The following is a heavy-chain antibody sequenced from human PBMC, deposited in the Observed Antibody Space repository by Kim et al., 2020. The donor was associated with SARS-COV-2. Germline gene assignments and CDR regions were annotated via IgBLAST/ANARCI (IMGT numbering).Heavy chain of an antibody. V-gene: IGHV3-23*03. J-gene: IGHJ3*02. CDR2: GT. CDR3: AKGFEALDI. Sequence: GTYDADYVKGRFTISRDNSMNTLYLQMNSLRAEDTAVYFCAKGFEALDIWGQGTMVTVSS.